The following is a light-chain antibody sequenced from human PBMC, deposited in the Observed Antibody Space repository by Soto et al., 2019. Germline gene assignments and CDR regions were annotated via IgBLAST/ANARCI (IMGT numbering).Light chain of an antibody. J-gene: IGKJ1*01. V-gene: IGKV3-20*01. CDR1: QSVSSSY. CDR3: QQYGSSPGMWT. CDR2: GAS. Sequence: EIVLTQSPGTLSLSPGERATLSCRASQSVSSSYLAWYQQKPGQAPRLLIYGASSRATGIPDRFSGSGSGTDFTLTISRLEPEDFAGYYCQQYGSSPGMWTFGQGTKVEIK.